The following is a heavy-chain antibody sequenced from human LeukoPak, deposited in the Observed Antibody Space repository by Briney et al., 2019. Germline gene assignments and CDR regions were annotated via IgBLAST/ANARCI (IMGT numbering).Heavy chain of an antibody. CDR1: GGSISSYF. CDR3: AREGGPYDSSHY. D-gene: IGHD3-22*01. Sequence: SETLSLTCTISGGSISSYFWSWIRQPVGKGLEWIGRIYTSGSTNYNPSLKSRVTMSVDTSKNQFSLMLSPVTAADTAVYYCAREGGPYDSSHYWGQGTLVTVSS. V-gene: IGHV4-4*07. CDR2: IYTSGST. J-gene: IGHJ4*02.